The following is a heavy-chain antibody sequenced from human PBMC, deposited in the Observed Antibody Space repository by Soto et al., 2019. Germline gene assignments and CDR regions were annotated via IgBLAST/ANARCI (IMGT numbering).Heavy chain of an antibody. Sequence: QVQLVESGGGVVQPGRSLRLSCAPSGFTFSTYGMHWLRQAPGKGLEWVAVIWYDGSNKYYADSVKGRFTISRDNSKNTLYLNMNSLRAEDTAVYYCARDLGGYEPFDYWGQGTLVTVSS. CDR1: GFTFSTYG. V-gene: IGHV3-33*01. CDR2: IWYDGSNK. J-gene: IGHJ4*02. D-gene: IGHD5-12*01. CDR3: ARDLGGYEPFDY.